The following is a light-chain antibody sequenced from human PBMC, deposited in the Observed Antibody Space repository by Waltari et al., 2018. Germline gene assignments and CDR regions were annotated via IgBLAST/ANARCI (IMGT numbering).Light chain of an antibody. CDR3: QQYNSYPYT. Sequence: DIQMTQSPCTLSASVVDRVTITCRASKSSSSWLAWYQQKPGKAPKLLIYKESSLESVVPSRFSGSGSGTEFTLTISSLQPDDFATYYCQQYNSYPYTFGQVTKLEIK. CDR1: KSSSSW. CDR2: KES. V-gene: IGKV1-5*03. J-gene: IGKJ2*01.